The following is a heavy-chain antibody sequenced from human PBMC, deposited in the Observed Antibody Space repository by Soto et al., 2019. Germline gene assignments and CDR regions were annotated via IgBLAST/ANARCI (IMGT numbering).Heavy chain of an antibody. CDR3: AKNKERELPRVIDF. J-gene: IGHJ4*02. CDR2: MSGSSSTT. Sequence: EVRLLGSGGGLVKPGGSLRLSCATSGLTFSNYAMSWVRQAPGGGLEWVSSMSGSSSTTYYADFVRGRFTISRDRSKNTLYLQMSSLRAEDTALYYCAKNKERELPRVIDFWGQGTLVTVAS. CDR1: GLTFSNYA. D-gene: IGHD1-7*01. V-gene: IGHV3-23*01.